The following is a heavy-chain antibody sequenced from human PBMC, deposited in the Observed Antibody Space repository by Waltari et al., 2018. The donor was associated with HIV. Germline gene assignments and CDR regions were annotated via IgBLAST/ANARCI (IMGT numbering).Heavy chain of an antibody. V-gene: IGHV4-31*02. CDR3: ARDRIPDYYILTEQMSYYYYGMDV. Sequence: RQHPGKGLEWIGYIYYSGSTYYNPSLKSRVTISVDTSKNQFSLKLSSVTAADTAVYYCARDRIPDYYILTEQMSYYYYGMDVWGQGTTVTVSS. J-gene: IGHJ6*02. D-gene: IGHD3-9*01. CDR2: IYYSGST.